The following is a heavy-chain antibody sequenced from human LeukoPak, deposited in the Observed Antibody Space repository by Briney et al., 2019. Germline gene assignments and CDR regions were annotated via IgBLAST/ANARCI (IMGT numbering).Heavy chain of an antibody. CDR3: ATTVVVASGDWFDP. J-gene: IGHJ5*02. D-gene: IGHD2-15*01. CDR2: ISTYNGNT. Sequence: ASVKVSCKASGYTFTSYGVSWVRQAPGQGLEWMGWISTYNGNTKYAQKFQGRVTMTTDTSTSTAYMELSSLRSDDMAVYYCATTVVVASGDWFDPWGQGTLVTVSS. V-gene: IGHV1-18*03. CDR1: GYTFTSYG.